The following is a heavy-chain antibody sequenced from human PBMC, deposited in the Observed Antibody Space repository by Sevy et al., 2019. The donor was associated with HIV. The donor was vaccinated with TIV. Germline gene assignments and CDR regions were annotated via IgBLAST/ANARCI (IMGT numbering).Heavy chain of an antibody. J-gene: IGHJ4*02. CDR3: ARGIASAVLDY. CDR2: ITSSRTTI. CDR1: GFTFSSYA. D-gene: IGHD6-13*01. V-gene: IGHV3-48*02. Sequence: GGSLRLSCAASGFTFSSYAMNWVRQAPGKGLEWVSSITSSRTTIYYADSVKGRFTISRDKATASVYLQMNSLRDEDSAVYYCARGIASAVLDYWGQGTLVTVSS.